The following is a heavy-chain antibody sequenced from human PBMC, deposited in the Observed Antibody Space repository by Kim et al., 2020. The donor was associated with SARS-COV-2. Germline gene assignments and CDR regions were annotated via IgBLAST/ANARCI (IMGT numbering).Heavy chain of an antibody. V-gene: IGHV3-9*01. J-gene: IGHJ4*02. D-gene: IGHD3-10*01. Sequence: ADSVKGRFTISRDNAKNSLYLQMNSLRAEDTALYYCALSYPSGSYYTFDYWGQGTLVTVSS. CDR3: ALSYPSGSYYTFDY.